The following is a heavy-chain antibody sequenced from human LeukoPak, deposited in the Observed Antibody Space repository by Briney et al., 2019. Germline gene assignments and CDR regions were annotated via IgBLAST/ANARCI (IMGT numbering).Heavy chain of an antibody. CDR2: IQYDGSNE. J-gene: IGHJ6*03. CDR3: AKDRCSNGVGCYYYYMDV. CDR1: GFTFSTYG. V-gene: IGHV3-30*02. D-gene: IGHD2-8*01. Sequence: GGTLRLSCEVSGFTFSTYGMSWVRQAPGKGLEWVAYIQYDGSNEQYADSVKGRFSISRDSSKNILYLQMNSLRAEDAAVYYCAKDRCSNGVGCYYYYMDVWGKGTTVTISS.